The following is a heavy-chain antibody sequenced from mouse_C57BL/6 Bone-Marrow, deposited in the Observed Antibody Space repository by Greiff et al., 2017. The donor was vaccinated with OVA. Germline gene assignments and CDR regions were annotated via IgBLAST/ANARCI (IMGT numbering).Heavy chain of an antibody. CDR2: IYPRDGST. Sequence: VNVVESGPELVKPGASVKLSCKASGYTFTSYDINWVKQRPGQGLEWIGWIYPRDGSTKYNEKFKGKATLTVDTSSSTAYMELHSLTSEDSAVYFCAFAKGAWFAYWGQGTLVTVSA. V-gene: IGHV1-85*01. CDR3: AFAKGAWFAY. J-gene: IGHJ3*01. D-gene: IGHD6-1*01. CDR1: GYTFTSYD.